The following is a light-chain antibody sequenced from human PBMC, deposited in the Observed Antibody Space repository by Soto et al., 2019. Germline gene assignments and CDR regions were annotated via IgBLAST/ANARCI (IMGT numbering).Light chain of an antibody. J-gene: IGKJ1*01. CDR1: QSLSKTY. CDR2: GAS. Sequence: PGERATLSCRASQSLSKTYLAWYQKKPGQAPRLLIDGASSRATGTPDRFSGSGSGTDFTLTISRLEPEDFAVYYCQQYVSPPWTFGQGTKVDIK. CDR3: QQYVSPPWT. V-gene: IGKV3-20*01.